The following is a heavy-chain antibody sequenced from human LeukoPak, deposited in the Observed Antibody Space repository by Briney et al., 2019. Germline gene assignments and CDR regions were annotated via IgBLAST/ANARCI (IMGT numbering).Heavy chain of an antibody. Sequence: GSLRLSCRASGFTFGDYTMSWVRQAPGKGLEWVSAISGSGGNTYYADSVKGRFTISRDNSKNTLYLQMNSLRAEDTAAYYCARGGILYGMDVWGQGTTVTVSS. CDR3: ARGGILYGMDV. CDR1: GFTFGDYT. V-gene: IGHV3-23*01. J-gene: IGHJ6*02. CDR2: ISGSGGNT. D-gene: IGHD6-13*01.